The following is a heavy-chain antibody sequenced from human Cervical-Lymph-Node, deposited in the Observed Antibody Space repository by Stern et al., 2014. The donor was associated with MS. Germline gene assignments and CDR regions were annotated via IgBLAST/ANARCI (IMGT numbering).Heavy chain of an antibody. J-gene: IGHJ4*02. Sequence: QVQLVQSGAEVKKPGASVKVSCKASGYTFTSYGISWVRQAPGQGLEWMGWIIAYNGNTNYAQKLQGRVPMTTDTSPSTADMELRSLRSDDTAVYYCARGGNDYVWGSYRTFDYWGQGTLVTVSS. D-gene: IGHD3-16*02. CDR3: ARGGNDYVWGSYRTFDY. CDR2: IIAYNGNT. CDR1: GYTFTSYG. V-gene: IGHV1-18*04.